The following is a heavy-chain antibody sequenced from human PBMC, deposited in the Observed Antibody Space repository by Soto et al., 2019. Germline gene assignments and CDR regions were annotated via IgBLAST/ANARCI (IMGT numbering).Heavy chain of an antibody. J-gene: IGHJ6*02. Sequence: PGGSLRLSCAASGSTFSSYALSWVRQAPGKGLEWVSSISSSSSYIYYADSVKGRFTISRDNAKNSLYLQMNSLRAEDTAVYYCARDLEGYPRTYYYYYGMDVWGQGTMVTVSS. D-gene: IGHD5-12*01. CDR2: ISSSSSYI. V-gene: IGHV3-21*01. CDR1: GSTFSSYA. CDR3: ARDLEGYPRTYYYYYGMDV.